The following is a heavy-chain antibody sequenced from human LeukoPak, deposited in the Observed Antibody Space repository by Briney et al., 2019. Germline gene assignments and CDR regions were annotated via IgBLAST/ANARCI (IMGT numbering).Heavy chain of an antibody. CDR1: GGSFSGNY. CDR3: AGQRGYSYGYGPFDY. J-gene: IGHJ4*02. D-gene: IGHD5-18*01. Sequence: SETLSLTCIVSGGSFSGNYWIWIRQPPGKGLEWIGYIHYSGSTNYNPSLKSRVTIFIDTSKNQFSLRLSSVTAADTAVYYCAGQRGYSYGYGPFDYWGQGTLVTVSS. CDR2: IHYSGST. V-gene: IGHV4-59*08.